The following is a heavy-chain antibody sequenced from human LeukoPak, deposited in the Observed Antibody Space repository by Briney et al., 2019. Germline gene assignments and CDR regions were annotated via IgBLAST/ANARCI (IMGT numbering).Heavy chain of an antibody. J-gene: IGHJ6*04. CDR1: GFTFSSYS. Sequence: PGGSLRLSCAASGFTFSSYSMNWVRQAPGKGLEWVSSISSSSTYIYYADSVKGRFTISRDDAENSLYLQMNSLRAEDTAVYYCARATPYYYALDVWGKGTTFTVSS. CDR3: ARATPYYYALDV. CDR2: ISSSSTYI. V-gene: IGHV3-21*01.